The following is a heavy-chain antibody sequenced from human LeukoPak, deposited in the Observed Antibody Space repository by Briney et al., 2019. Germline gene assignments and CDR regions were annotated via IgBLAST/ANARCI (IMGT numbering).Heavy chain of an antibody. CDR3: ARVGYSYGFDY. Sequence: WASVKVSCKASGGTFSSYAISWVRQAPGQGLVWMGGIIPIFGTANYAQKFQGRVTITADESTSTAYMELSSLRSEDTAVYYCARVGYSYGFDYWGQGTLVTVSS. J-gene: IGHJ4*02. D-gene: IGHD5-18*01. V-gene: IGHV1-69*13. CDR2: IIPIFGTA. CDR1: GGTFSSYA.